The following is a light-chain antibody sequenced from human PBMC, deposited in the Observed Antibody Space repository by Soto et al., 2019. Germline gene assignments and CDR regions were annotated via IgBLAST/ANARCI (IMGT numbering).Light chain of an antibody. J-gene: IGKJ1*01. CDR2: GAS. Sequence: EIVLTQSPATLSLSPGERATLSCRASQSVSSYLAWYQQKPGQAPRLLIYGASSRATGIPDRFSGRGSGTDFTLTISRLEPEDFAVYYCQQYGSSPRTFGQGTKVDIK. CDR1: QSVSSY. CDR3: QQYGSSPRT. V-gene: IGKV3-20*01.